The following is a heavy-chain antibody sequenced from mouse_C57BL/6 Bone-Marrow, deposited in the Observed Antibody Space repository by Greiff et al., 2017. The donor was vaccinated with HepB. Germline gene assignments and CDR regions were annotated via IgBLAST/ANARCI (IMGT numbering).Heavy chain of an antibody. CDR2: IRSKSNNYAT. D-gene: IGHD1-1*01. V-gene: IGHV10-1*01. CDR1: GFSFNTYA. CDR3: VRHGGYYYGPFAY. J-gene: IGHJ3*01. Sequence: EVKLVESGGGLVQPKGSLKLSCAASGFSFNTYAMNWVRQAPGKGLEWVARIRSKSNNYATYYADSVKDRFTISRDDSESMLYLQMNNLKTDDTAMYDCVRHGGYYYGPFAYWGQGTLVTVSA.